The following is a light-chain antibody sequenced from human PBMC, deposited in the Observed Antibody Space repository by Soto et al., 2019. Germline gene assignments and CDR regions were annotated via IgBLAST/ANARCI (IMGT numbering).Light chain of an antibody. CDR3: QSYDRSLSGCV. CDR1: SSNIGAGYD. V-gene: IGLV1-40*01. Sequence: QSVLTQPPSVSSAPGQRVTISCTGSSSNIGAGYDVHWYQQLPGTAPKLLIYGHTNRPSGVPDRFSGSKSGSSASLAITGLQAEDEADYYCQSYDRSLSGCVFGTGTKVTVL. CDR2: GHT. J-gene: IGLJ1*01.